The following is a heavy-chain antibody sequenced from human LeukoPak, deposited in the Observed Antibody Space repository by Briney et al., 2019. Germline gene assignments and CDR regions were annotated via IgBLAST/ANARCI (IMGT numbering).Heavy chain of an antibody. CDR2: IWYDGSNK. D-gene: IGHD6-13*01. J-gene: IGHJ4*02. Sequence: GGSLRLSCAASGFTFSSYGMHWVRQAPGKGLEWVAVIWYDGSNKYYADSVKGRFTISRDNSKNTLYLQMNSLRAEDTAVYYCAKSSNWYEGDFDYWGQGTLVTVSS. CDR3: AKSSNWYEGDFDY. V-gene: IGHV3-33*06. CDR1: GFTFSSYG.